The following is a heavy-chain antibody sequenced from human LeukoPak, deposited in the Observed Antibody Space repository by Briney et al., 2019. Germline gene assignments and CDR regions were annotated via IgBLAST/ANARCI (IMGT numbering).Heavy chain of an antibody. J-gene: IGHJ4*02. CDR2: INHSGST. Sequence: KPSENLSPPCAFYGGGFSGYYWRWIRQPPRKGVEWSGEINHSGSTNYNSSLKSRVTISVDTSKNQFSLKLSSVTAADTAVYYCARAGPTVTLTPFDYWRQGTLVTVSS. V-gene: IGHV4-34*01. CDR3: ARAGPTVTLTPFDY. D-gene: IGHD4-17*01. CDR1: GGGFSGYY.